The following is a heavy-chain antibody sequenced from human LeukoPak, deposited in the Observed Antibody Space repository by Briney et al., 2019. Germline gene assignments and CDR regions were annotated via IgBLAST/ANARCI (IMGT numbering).Heavy chain of an antibody. D-gene: IGHD3-16*01. Sequence: GGSLRLSCAASGFTFRDYWMTWVRQAPGKGLEWVANIKEDGGEKNYVDSVKGRFTISRDNAMNSLYLQMSSLRAEDTAIYYCARGGRTPFDYWGQGTLVTVSS. CDR2: IKEDGGEK. CDR1: GFTFRDYW. CDR3: ARGGRTPFDY. J-gene: IGHJ4*02. V-gene: IGHV3-7*01.